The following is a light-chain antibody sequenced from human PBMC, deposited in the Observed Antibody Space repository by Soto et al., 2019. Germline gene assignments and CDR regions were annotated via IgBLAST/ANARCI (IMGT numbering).Light chain of an antibody. J-gene: IGKJ4*02. CDR2: VAS. V-gene: IGKV1-17*03. CDR1: QGINHY. Sequence: DIQMTQSPSAVSASVGDRVTITCRASQGINHYLAWFQQKPGKVPKRLIYVASSLQSGVPSRFSGSGAGTEFTLTISSLQPEDVASYYCQQQDSYPLTFGGGTKVEIK. CDR3: QQQDSYPLT.